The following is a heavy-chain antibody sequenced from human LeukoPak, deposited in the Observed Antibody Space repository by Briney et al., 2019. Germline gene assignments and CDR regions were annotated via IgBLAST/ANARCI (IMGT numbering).Heavy chain of an antibody. D-gene: IGHD4-11*01. Sequence: GGSLKLSCAASGFTFSGSAMHWVRQASGKGLEWVGRIRSKANSYATAYAASVKGRFTISRDDSKNTAYLQMNSLKTEDTAVYYCAKGQPDYSDYRYFFDYWGQGILVTVSS. CDR1: GFTFSGSA. J-gene: IGHJ4*02. CDR3: AKGQPDYSDYRYFFDY. CDR2: IRSKANSYAT. V-gene: IGHV3-73*01.